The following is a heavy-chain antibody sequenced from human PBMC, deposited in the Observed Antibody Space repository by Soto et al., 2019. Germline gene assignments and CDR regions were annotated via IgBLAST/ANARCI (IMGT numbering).Heavy chain of an antibody. CDR1: GGSMTSYY. J-gene: IGHJ5*02. CDR2: IYIRGLT. D-gene: IGHD3-16*02. CDR3: VRDKGSYQETWFDP. V-gene: IGHV4-4*07. Sequence: QVQLQESGPGQVKSSETLSLTCTVSGGSMTSYYWSWIRKSAGKGLEWIGRIYIRGLTNYNPSLESRVTMSVDTSKNQFSLGWSSVTAADTAVYYCVRDKGSYQETWFDPWGKGILVSVSS.